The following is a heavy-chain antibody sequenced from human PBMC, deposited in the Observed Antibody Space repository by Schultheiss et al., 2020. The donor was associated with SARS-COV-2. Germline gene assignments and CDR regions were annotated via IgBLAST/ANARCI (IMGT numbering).Heavy chain of an antibody. V-gene: IGHV3-23*01. J-gene: IGHJ4*02. Sequence: GESLKISCAASGFTFSSYAMSWVRQAPGKGLEWVSAISGSGGSTYYADSVKGRFTISRDNAKNSLYLQMNSLRAGDTAVYYCARSNRGVYGDYVFVGYFDYWGQGTLVTVSS. D-gene: IGHD4-17*01. CDR3: ARSNRGVYGDYVFVGYFDY. CDR2: ISGSGGST. CDR1: GFTFSSYA.